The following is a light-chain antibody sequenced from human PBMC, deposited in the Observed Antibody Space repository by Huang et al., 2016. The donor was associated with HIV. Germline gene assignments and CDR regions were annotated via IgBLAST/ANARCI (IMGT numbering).Light chain of an antibody. CDR1: QSLRNNNY. Sequence: DIVLTQSPGTLSLSPGERATLPCRASQSLRNNNYLAWYQNKPGTARRLLIYGASKRPTGIPDRFSGSGSGTDFTLTISGLEPGDFALYYCQQYGASPLTFGGGTKVEIK. J-gene: IGKJ4*01. CDR3: QQYGASPLT. CDR2: GAS. V-gene: IGKV3-20*01.